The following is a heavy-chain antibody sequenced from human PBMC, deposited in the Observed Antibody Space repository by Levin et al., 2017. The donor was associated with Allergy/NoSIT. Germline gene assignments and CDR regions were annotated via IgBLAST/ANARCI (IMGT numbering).Heavy chain of an antibody. CDR3: AREGASYCSSTTCYDNAFDI. D-gene: IGHD2-2*01. CDR1: GFTFSSYT. J-gene: IGHJ3*02. Sequence: RGESLKISCAASGFTFSSYTMHWVRQAPGKGLEWVAVISYDGSNKYYADSVKGRFTISRDNSKNTLYLQMNSLRAEDTAVYYCAREGASYCSSTTCYDNAFDIWGQGTMVTVSS. V-gene: IGHV3-30-3*01. CDR2: ISYDGSNK.